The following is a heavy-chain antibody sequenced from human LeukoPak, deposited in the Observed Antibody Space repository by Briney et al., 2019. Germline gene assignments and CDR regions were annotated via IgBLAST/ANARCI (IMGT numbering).Heavy chain of an antibody. Sequence: SETLSLTCTVSGGSISSGDYYWSWIRQPPGKGLEWIGYISYSGSTYYNPPLKSRVTISINTSKTQFSLKLSSVTAADTAVYYCARENHYYDSSGYYSLFDYWGQGTLVTVSS. CDR3: ARENHYYDSSGYYSLFDY. J-gene: IGHJ4*02. CDR2: ISYSGST. D-gene: IGHD3-22*01. CDR1: GGSISSGDYY. V-gene: IGHV4-30-4*01.